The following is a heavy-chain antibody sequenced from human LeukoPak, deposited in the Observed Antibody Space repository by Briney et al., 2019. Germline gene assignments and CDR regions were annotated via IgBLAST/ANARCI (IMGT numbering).Heavy chain of an antibody. CDR2: ISGSGGST. CDR3: AKSMSGSYSPLDY. Sequence: GGSLRLSCAASGFTFSSYAMSWVRQAPGKGLEWVSAISGSGGSTYYADSVKGRFTISRDNSKNTLYLQMSSLRAEDTAVYYCAKSMSGSYSPLDYWGQGTLVTVSS. V-gene: IGHV3-23*01. CDR1: GFTFSSYA. J-gene: IGHJ4*02. D-gene: IGHD1-26*01.